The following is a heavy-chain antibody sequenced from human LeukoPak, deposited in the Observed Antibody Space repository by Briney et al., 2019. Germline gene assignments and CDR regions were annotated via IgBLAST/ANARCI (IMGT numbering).Heavy chain of an antibody. CDR1: GFIFSSYW. CDR3: SRDRRHIPFAYYCDY. V-gene: IGHV3-7*01. J-gene: IGHJ4*02. Sequence: GGSLRLSCAASGFIFSSYWMSWVRQAPGKGLEWVANIKQDGSEKYYVDSVKGRFTISRDNAKNSLYLQMNSLRAEDTAVYYCSRDRRHIPFAYYCDYWGQGTRVRVFS. CDR2: IKQDGSEK. D-gene: IGHD3-16*01.